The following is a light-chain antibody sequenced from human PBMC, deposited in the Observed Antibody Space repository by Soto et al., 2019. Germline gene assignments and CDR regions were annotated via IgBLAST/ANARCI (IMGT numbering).Light chain of an antibody. Sequence: EIVLTKSPGTLSLSPGERATLSCRASHSISSSYLAWYQQKPGQAPRLLIYGASSRATGIPDRFSGSGSGTDFTLTISRLEPEDFAVYYCQQYGSSSWTFGQGTKVEIK. V-gene: IGKV3-20*01. CDR3: QQYGSSSWT. CDR2: GAS. CDR1: HSISSSY. J-gene: IGKJ1*01.